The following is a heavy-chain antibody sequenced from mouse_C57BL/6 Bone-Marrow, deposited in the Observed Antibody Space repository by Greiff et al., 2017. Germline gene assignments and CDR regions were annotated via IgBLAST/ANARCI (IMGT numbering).Heavy chain of an antibody. J-gene: IGHJ3*01. V-gene: IGHV1-50*01. Sequence: QVQLQQPGAELVKPGASVKLSCKASGYTFTSYWMQWVKQRPGQGLEWIGEIYPSDSDTNYNQKFKGKATLTGDTSSSTAYMQRSSLTSEDAAVYYCAPSWAYWGQGTLVTVSA. CDR2: IYPSDSDT. CDR3: APSWAY. CDR1: GYTFTSYW.